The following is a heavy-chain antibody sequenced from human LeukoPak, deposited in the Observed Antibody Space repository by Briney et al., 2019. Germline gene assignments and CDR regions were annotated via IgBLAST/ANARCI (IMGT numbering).Heavy chain of an antibody. Sequence: GGSLRLPCAASGFTFSSYSLHWVRQAPGKGLEWVSYISSSGSTIYYADSVKGRFTISRDNAKNSLYLQMNSLRAEDTAVYYCARMAGFGELALYYFDYWGQGTLVTVSS. D-gene: IGHD3-10*01. V-gene: IGHV3-11*01. CDR1: GFTFSSYS. J-gene: IGHJ4*02. CDR3: ARMAGFGELALYYFDY. CDR2: ISSSGSTI.